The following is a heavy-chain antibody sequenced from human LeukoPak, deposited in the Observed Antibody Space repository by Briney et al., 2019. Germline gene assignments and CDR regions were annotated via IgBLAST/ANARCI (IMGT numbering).Heavy chain of an antibody. V-gene: IGHV3-7*01. Sequence: GGSLRLSCAASGFTFSSYWMSWVRQAPGKGLEWVANIKQDGSEKYYVDSVKGRSTISRDNAKNSLYLQMNSLRAEDTAVYYCARDDGLLGYYFDYWGQGTLVTVSS. CDR2: IKQDGSEK. J-gene: IGHJ4*02. CDR3: ARDDGLLGYYFDY. CDR1: GFTFSSYW. D-gene: IGHD1-26*01.